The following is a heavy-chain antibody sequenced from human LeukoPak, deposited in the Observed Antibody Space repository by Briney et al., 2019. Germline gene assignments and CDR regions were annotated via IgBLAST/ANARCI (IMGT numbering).Heavy chain of an antibody. D-gene: IGHD2-2*01. Sequence: PWGSLTLSCAASGFTVSSNYMSWVRQAPGKGLEWIVVIYSCGSTYYADSVKGRFTISTDNSKNTLYLQINSLRAEDMAVYYCARVRNGGYCSSTSYEFDYWGQGTVVTVSA. CDR2: IYSCGST. V-gene: IGHV3-66*03. CDR3: ARVRNGGYCSSTSYEFDY. CDR1: GFTVSSNY. J-gene: IGHJ4*02.